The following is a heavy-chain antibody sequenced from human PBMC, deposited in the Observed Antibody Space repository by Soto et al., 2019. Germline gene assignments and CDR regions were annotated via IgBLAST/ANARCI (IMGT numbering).Heavy chain of an antibody. J-gene: IGHJ4*02. CDR1: GYTFTSYY. V-gene: IGHV1-46*01. D-gene: IGHD2-15*01. CDR3: ARDRRTVVTPTVWCDY. CDR2: INPSGGST. Sequence: QVQLVQSGAEVKKPGASVKVSCKASGYTFTSYYMHWVRQAPGQGLEWMGIINPSGGSTSYAQKFQGRVTMTRDTSTSTVYMELSSLRSEDTAVYYCARDRRTVVTPTVWCDYWGQGTLVTVSS.